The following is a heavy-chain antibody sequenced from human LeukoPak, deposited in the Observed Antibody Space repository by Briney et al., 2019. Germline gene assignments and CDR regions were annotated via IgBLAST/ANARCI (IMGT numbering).Heavy chain of an antibody. CDR3: ARERDHGYSYGHVLDF. Sequence: PSETLSLTCTVSGGSMNTYYWTWIRQTAGGGLEWIGQVRSSVGTTYNPSLRSRVSLSLDTSKNHFSLRLASVTAADTAVYFCARERDHGYSYGHVLDFWGQGIPVTVSS. D-gene: IGHD5-18*01. CDR1: GGSMNTYY. CDR2: VRSSVGT. V-gene: IGHV4-4*07. J-gene: IGHJ4*02.